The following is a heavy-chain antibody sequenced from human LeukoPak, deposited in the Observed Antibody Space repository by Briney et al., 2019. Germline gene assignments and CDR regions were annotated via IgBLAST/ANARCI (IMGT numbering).Heavy chain of an antibody. J-gene: IGHJ4*02. V-gene: IGHV4-59*01. CDR1: GGSISSYY. CDR2: IYYSGST. CDR3: ARDLGGSGNDY. D-gene: IGHD3-16*01. Sequence: SETLSLTCTVSGGSISSYYWSWIRQPPGKGLEWIGYIYYSGSTNYNPSLKSRGTISVDTSKNHFSLKLSSVTAADTAVYYSARDLGGSGNDYWGQGTLVTVSS.